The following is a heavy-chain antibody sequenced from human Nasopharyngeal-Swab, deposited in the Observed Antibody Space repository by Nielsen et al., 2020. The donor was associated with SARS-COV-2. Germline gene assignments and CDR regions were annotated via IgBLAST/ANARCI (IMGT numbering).Heavy chain of an antibody. V-gene: IGHV5-51*01. CDR1: GYSFSDYW. J-gene: IGHJ4*02. Sequence: GESLKISCKGSGYSFSDYWIAWVRQMPGKGLEWMGIIYPGDFDTRYSPSFQGQVAISVDKSISTAYLHWSSLKASDTAMYYCARSHTGISDSFYSDSWGQGTLVIVSS. CDR3: ARSHTGISDSFYSDS. CDR2: IYPGDFDT. D-gene: IGHD1-26*01.